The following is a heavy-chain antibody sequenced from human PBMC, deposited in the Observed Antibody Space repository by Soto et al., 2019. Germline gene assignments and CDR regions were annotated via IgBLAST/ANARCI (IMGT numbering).Heavy chain of an antibody. CDR1: GITFSGSA. CDR2: IRSKPNSYAT. D-gene: IGHD2-8*02. V-gene: IGHV3-73*01. J-gene: IGHJ4*02. Sequence: EVQLVESGGGLVQPGGSLKLPCAASGITFSGSAMHWVRQASGKGLEWVGRIRSKPNSYATAYAASVKGRFTISRDDSKNMAYLQMNGLKTEDTAVYYCISVLNTVPDYWGQGTLVTVSS. CDR3: ISVLNTVPDY.